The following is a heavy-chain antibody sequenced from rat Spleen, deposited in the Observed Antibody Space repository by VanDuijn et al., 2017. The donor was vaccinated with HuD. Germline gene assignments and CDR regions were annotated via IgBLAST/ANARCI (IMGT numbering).Heavy chain of an antibody. CDR3: AKTTVAYYYIMDA. D-gene: IGHD1-3*01. CDR2: INSAGNT. J-gene: IGHJ4*01. CDR1: FYSITSSYR. V-gene: IGHV3-3*01. Sequence: EVQLQESGPGLVKPSQSLSLTCSVTFYSITSSYRWSWVRNFPGNKLEWMGYINSAGNTDYNPSLKSRISITRDTSRNQFFLQVNSVTTEDTATYYCAKTTVAYYYIMDAWGQGASVTVSS.